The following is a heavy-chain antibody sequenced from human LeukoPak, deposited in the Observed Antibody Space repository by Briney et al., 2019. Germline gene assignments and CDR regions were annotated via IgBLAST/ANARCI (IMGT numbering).Heavy chain of an antibody. V-gene: IGHV3-74*01. J-gene: IGHJ6*02. CDR1: GFTFSNYW. CDR3: ARGGTPKSSIVVIPASIDYDYYGMDV. Sequence: GGSLRLSCAASGFTFSNYWMHWVRQVPGKGLVWVSRINSDDSRTTYADSVKGRFTISRDNAKNTLYLQMNSLRADDTAVYYCARGGTPKSSIVVIPASIDYDYYGMDVWGQGTTVTVS. D-gene: IGHD2-2*01. CDR2: INSDDSRT.